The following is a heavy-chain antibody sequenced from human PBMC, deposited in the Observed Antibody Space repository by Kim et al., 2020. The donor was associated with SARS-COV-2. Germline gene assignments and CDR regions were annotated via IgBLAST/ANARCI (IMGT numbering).Heavy chain of an antibody. CDR3: ARDRRGSDLSFDY. D-gene: IGHD2-21*02. CDR2: IIPIFGTA. V-gene: IGHV1-69*13. Sequence: SVKVSCKASGGTFSSYAISWVRQAPGQGLEWMGGIIPIFGTANYAQKFQGRVTITADESTSTAYMELSSLRSEDTAVYYCARDRRGSDLSFDYWGQGTLVTVSS. J-gene: IGHJ4*02. CDR1: GGTFSSYA.